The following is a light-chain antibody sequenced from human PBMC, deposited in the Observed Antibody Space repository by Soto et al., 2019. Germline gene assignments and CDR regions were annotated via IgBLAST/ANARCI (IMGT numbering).Light chain of an antibody. Sequence: EIVMTQSPATLSVSPGERATLSYRASQSVSSNLAWYQQKPGQAPRLLIYDASIRATGIPDRFSGSGSGTDFTLTISRLEPEDFAVYYCQQYGNSPSTFGQGTKVDIK. CDR3: QQYGNSPST. J-gene: IGKJ1*01. CDR2: DAS. CDR1: QSVSSN. V-gene: IGKV3D-15*01.